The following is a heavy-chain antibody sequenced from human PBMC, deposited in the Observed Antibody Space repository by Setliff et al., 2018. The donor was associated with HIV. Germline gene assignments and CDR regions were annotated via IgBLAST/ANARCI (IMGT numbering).Heavy chain of an antibody. D-gene: IGHD5-12*01. V-gene: IGHV4-39*01. J-gene: IGHJ5*02. CDR1: GDSIFTSTYY. CDR2: IYYSGNT. CDR3: ARLGRPYSGQGWFDP. Sequence: PSGTLSLTCSVSGDSIFTSTYYWGWIRQPPGKRLEWIGSIYYSGNTYYNPSLKSRVTISVDTSKNQFFLNLSSVTATDSAVYYCARLGRPYSGQGWFDPWGQGTLVTVSS.